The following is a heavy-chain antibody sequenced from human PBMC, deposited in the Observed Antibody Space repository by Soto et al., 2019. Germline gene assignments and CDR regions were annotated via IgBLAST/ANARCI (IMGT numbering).Heavy chain of an antibody. CDR1: GYSFSSYG. J-gene: IGHJ6*02. V-gene: IGHV1-18*01. D-gene: IGHD3-22*01. CDR3: ARGGYYDSSGSRNYHYYGMDV. Sequence: QAQLVQSGAEVMKPGASVKVSCKASGYSFSSYGINWVRQAPGQGLEWLGWVSPYNDDTKYTQKLQGRVTMTTATSTRTAYMVLRSLRSDDTAVYFCARGGYYDSSGSRNYHYYGMDVWGQGTTVAVS. CDR2: VSPYNDDT.